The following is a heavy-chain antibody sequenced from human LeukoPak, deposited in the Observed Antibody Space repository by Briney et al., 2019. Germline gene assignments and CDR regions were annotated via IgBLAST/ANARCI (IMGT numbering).Heavy chain of an antibody. D-gene: IGHD6-19*01. J-gene: IGHJ4*02. CDR3: AREGYSSGWFPFDY. CDR1: GFTFSSYS. CDR2: IIRSSSTI. Sequence: GGSLRLSCAASGFTFSSYSMNWVRQAPGKGREWVSYIIRSSSTIYYADSVKGRFTISRYNAKNSLYLQMNSLRAEDTAVYYCAREGYSSGWFPFDYWGQGTLVTVSS. V-gene: IGHV3-48*01.